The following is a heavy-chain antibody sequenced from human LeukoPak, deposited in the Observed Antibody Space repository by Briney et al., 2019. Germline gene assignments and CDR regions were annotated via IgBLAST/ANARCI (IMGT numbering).Heavy chain of an antibody. J-gene: IGHJ6*02. Sequence: SETLSLTCTVSGGSISSGGYYWSWIRQHPGKGLEWIGYIYYSGSTYYNPSPKSRVTISVDTSKNQFSLKLSSVTAADTAVYYCARDGGYGGNSYHYYYGMDVWGQGTTVTVSS. V-gene: IGHV4-31*03. CDR1: GGSISSGGYY. D-gene: IGHD4-23*01. CDR2: IYYSGST. CDR3: ARDGGYGGNSYHYYYGMDV.